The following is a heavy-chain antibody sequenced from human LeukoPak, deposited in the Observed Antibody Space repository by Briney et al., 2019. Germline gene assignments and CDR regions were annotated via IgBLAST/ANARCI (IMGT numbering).Heavy chain of an antibody. D-gene: IGHD3-16*02. J-gene: IGHJ5*02. Sequence: PSETLSLTCAVYGGSFSGYYWSWIRQPPGKGLEWMGEINHSGSTNYNPSLKSRVTISVDTSKNQFSLKLSSVTAADTAVYYCARGILDYVWGSYRCVWFDPWGQGTLVTVSS. CDR2: INHSGST. CDR3: ARGILDYVWGSYRCVWFDP. V-gene: IGHV4-34*01. CDR1: GGSFSGYY.